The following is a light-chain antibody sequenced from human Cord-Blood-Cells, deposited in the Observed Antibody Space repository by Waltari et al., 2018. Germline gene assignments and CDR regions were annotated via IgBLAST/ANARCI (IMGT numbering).Light chain of an antibody. CDR1: QSVSSSY. V-gene: IGKV3-20*01. CDR3: QQYSSSPFT. CDR2: GAS. Sequence: DIVFTQYPGTLSLSPGERATLSCRASQSVSSSYLAWYQQKPGQAPKLLIYGASSRATGIPDRFSGSGSGTDFTLTISRLEPEDFAVYYCQQYSSSPFTFGPGTKVDIK. J-gene: IGKJ3*01.